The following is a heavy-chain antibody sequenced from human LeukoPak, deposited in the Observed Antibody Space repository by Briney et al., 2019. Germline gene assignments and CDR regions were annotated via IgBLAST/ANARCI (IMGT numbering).Heavy chain of an antibody. Sequence: GGSLRLSCAASGFTLRRHWMRWVRHVPGKGLGWVSRINNDGSSASYADAVKGRFTISRDNAKNTLYLQMDSLRADDTAVYYCVRGPTYFDSWGQGTLVTVFS. CDR3: VRGPTYFDS. CDR2: INNDGSSA. CDR1: GFTLRRHW. V-gene: IGHV3-74*01. J-gene: IGHJ4*02.